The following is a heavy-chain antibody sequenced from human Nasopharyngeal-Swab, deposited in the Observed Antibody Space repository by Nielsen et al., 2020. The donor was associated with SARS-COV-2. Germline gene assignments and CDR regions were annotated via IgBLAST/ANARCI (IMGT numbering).Heavy chain of an antibody. CDR3: ARGSDYDYYYYGMDV. J-gene: IGHJ6*02. D-gene: IGHD4-17*01. CDR2: IIPIFGTA. Sequence: VREVPGEGLEWMGGIIPIFGTANYEQKFQGRGTITADESTSTAYMELSSLRSEDTAVYYCARGSDYDYYYYGMDVWGQGTTVTVSS. V-gene: IGHV1-69*01.